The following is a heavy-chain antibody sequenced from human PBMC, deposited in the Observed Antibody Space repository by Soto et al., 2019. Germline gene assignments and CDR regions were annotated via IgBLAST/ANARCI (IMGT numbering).Heavy chain of an antibody. CDR2: INHSGST. J-gene: IGHJ6*03. CDR1: GGSFSGYY. D-gene: IGHD4-4*01. V-gene: IGHV4-34*01. Sequence: SETLSLTCAVYGGSFSGYYWSWIRQPPGKGLEWIGEINHSGSTNYNPSLKSRVTISVDTSKNQFSLKLSSVTAADTAVYYCARGPAGRNYFSYYYYYYMDVWGKGTTVTVSS. CDR3: ARGPAGRNYFSYYYYYYMDV.